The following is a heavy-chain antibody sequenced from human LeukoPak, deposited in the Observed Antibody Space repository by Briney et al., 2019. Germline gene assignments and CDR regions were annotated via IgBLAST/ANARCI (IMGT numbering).Heavy chain of an antibody. J-gene: IGHJ5*02. CDR1: GGTFSSYA. CDR2: IIPIFGTA. D-gene: IGHD6-19*01. CDR3: ARGGSGSIHNWFDP. Sequence: SVKVSRKASGGTFSSYAISWVRQAPGQGLEWMGGIIPIFGTANYAQKFQGRVTITTDESTSTAYMELSSLRSEDTAVYYCARGGSGSIHNWFDPWGQGTLVTVSS. V-gene: IGHV1-69*05.